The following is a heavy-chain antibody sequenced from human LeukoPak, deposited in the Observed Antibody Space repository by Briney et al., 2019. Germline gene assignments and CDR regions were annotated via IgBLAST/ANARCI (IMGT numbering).Heavy chain of an antibody. CDR3: ASRIIVSFDY. Sequence: GGSLRLSCAASGFTFSNDGMHWVRQAPGRGLEWVAFIRSDGSSKYYADSVKGRFTISRDNSKNTLYLQMSSLRAEDTAVFYCASRIIVSFDYWGQGTLVTVSS. CDR1: GFTFSNDG. D-gene: IGHD2/OR15-2a*01. CDR2: IRSDGSSK. V-gene: IGHV3-30*02. J-gene: IGHJ4*02.